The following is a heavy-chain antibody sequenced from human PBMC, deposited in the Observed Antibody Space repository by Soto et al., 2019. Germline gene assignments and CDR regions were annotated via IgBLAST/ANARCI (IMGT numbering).Heavy chain of an antibody. V-gene: IGHV4-31*03. Sequence: QVQLQESGPGLVKPSQTLSLTCSVSGGSINSDPYYWSWIRQHPGKGLEWIGYISSSGSTYYTPSLKRRLTIAIDTSKNQFSLKLSSVTAADTAVYYCAKYLSNWVHPWGQGTLVTVSS. CDR3: AKYLSNWVHP. CDR1: GGSINSDPYY. D-gene: IGHD2-2*02. CDR2: ISSSGST. J-gene: IGHJ5*02.